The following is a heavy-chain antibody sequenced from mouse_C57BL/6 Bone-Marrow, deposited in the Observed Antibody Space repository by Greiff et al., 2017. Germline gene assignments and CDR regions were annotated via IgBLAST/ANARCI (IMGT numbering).Heavy chain of an antibody. Sequence: VQLKESGPGLAKPSQTLSLTCSVTGYSITSDYWNWIRKFPGNKLEYMGYISYSGSTYYNPSHKSRISITRDTSKNQYYLQLHSVTTEETATYYYERRNWAFVYWGQGTKLTVSP. V-gene: IGHV3-8*01. CDR2: ISYSGST. J-gene: IGHJ2*01. CDR1: GYSITSDY. CDR3: ERRNWAFVY. D-gene: IGHD4-1*01.